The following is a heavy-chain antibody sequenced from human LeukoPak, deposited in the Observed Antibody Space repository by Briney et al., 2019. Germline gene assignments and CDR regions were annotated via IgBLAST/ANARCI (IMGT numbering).Heavy chain of an antibody. J-gene: IGHJ5*02. CDR2: INPNSGGT. V-gene: IGHV1-2*02. Sequence: ASVKVSCKASGYTFTGYYMHWVRQAPGQGLEWMGWINPNSGGTNYAQKFQGRVTMTRDTSISTAYMELSRLRSDDTAVYYCARLTYGSGSYRFDPWGQGTLVTVSS. CDR1: GYTFTGYY. D-gene: IGHD3-10*01. CDR3: ARLTYGSGSYRFDP.